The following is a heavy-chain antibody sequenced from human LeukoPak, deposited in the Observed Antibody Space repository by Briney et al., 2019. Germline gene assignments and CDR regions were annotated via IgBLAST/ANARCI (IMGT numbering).Heavy chain of an antibody. V-gene: IGHV1-18*01. Sequence: ASVKVSCRASGYTFNTYGVTWVRQVPGQGLEWMGWISPYNGDTNYAQKFQGRVTMTTDTFTSTVFMELRSLRSDDTAVYFCARGGLSGIYGIDYWGQGTLVTVSS. J-gene: IGHJ4*02. CDR3: ARGGLSGIYGIDY. CDR1: GYTFNTYG. CDR2: ISPYNGDT. D-gene: IGHD1-26*01.